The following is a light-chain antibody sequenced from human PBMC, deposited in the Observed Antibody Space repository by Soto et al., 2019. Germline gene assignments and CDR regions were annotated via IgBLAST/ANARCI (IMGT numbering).Light chain of an antibody. CDR1: NSNIGSNT. V-gene: IGLV1-44*01. J-gene: IGLJ1*01. CDR2: TNN. Sequence: QSVLPQPPSASGTPGQRITISCSGNNSNIGSNTVHWYQLVPGTAPTLLMYTNNQRHSGVPDRFSGSKSGTSASLAISGLQFEEEADYYCASWDDSLSAPVFGTGTKVTVL. CDR3: ASWDDSLSAPV.